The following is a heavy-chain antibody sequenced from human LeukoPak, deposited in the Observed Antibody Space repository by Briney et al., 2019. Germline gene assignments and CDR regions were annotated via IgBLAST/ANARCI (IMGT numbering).Heavy chain of an antibody. J-gene: IGHJ5*02. CDR2: VNTNGGGT. Sequence: GGSLRLSCAASGFTFRNYAMNWVRQAPGKGLEWVSTVNTNGGGTYYAASVKGRFTVSRDNSANTLSLQMNSLTVADTAIYYCVREDFAYVSETYRYWFDPWGQGTLVTVSS. V-gene: IGHV3-23*01. CDR3: VREDFAYVSETYRYWFDP. CDR1: GFTFRNYA. D-gene: IGHD3-16*02.